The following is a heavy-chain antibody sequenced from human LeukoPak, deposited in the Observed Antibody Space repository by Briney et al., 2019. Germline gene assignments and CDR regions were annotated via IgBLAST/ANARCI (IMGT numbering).Heavy chain of an antibody. J-gene: IGHJ4*02. V-gene: IGHV3-15*01. CDR1: GFTFSNAW. D-gene: IGHD3-10*01. CDR2: IKSKTDGGTT. CDR3: TTKGHYYGSGSSPAYFDY. Sequence: GGSLRLSCAASGFTFSNAWMRWVRQAPGKGREWVGRIKSKTDGGTTDYAAPVKGRFTISRDDSKNTLYLQMNSLKTEDTAVYYCTTKGHYYGSGSSPAYFDYWGQGTLVTVSS.